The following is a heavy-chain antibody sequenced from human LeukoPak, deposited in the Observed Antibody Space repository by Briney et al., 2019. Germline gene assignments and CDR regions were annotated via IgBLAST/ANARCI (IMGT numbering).Heavy chain of an antibody. CDR1: GFTFSSFS. J-gene: IGHJ4*02. V-gene: IGHV3-48*02. CDR3: ARAVGGSPGY. Sequence: GGCLRLSCAASGFTFSSFSMTWVRQAPGKGLEWISYISSSRDTIYYADSVKGRFTISRDNGKNSLYLQVNSLRDEDTAVYYCARAVGGSPGYWGEGTLVTVPS. D-gene: IGHD4-23*01. CDR2: ISSSRDTI.